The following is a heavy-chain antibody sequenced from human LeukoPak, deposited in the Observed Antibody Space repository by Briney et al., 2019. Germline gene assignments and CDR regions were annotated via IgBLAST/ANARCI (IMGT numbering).Heavy chain of an antibody. V-gene: IGHV3-30-3*01. CDR1: GFTFSSYA. Sequence: GGSLRLSCAASGFTFSSYAMSWVRQAPGKGLEWVAVISYDGSNKYYADSVKGRFTISRDNSKNTLYLQMNSLRAEDTAVYYCAKDGRDYYDSSGYPSPVEFDYWGQGTLVTVSS. CDR2: ISYDGSNK. J-gene: IGHJ4*02. D-gene: IGHD3-22*01. CDR3: AKDGRDYYDSSGYPSPVEFDY.